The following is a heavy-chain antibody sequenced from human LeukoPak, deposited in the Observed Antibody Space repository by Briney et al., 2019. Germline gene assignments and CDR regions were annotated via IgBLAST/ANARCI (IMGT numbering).Heavy chain of an antibody. CDR2: ISYSGASP. Sequence: PGGSLRLSCAASGFSFDRYAMTWVRQTPGKGLVWVSAISYSGASPYYGDSVKGRFTISRDNSKNTVYLQMNSLRDEDTALYYCAKDSSVLPNALDLWGQGTVVTVSS. J-gene: IGHJ3*01. CDR3: AKDSSVLPNALDL. V-gene: IGHV3-23*01. D-gene: IGHD4/OR15-4a*01. CDR1: GFSFDRYA.